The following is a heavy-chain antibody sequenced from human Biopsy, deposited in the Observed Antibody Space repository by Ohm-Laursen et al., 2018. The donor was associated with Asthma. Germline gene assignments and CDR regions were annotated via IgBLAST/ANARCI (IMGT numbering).Heavy chain of an antibody. CDR3: ARVKDGYNFDY. D-gene: IGHD5-24*01. Sequence: SQTLSLTCAVSGGSISSGGYSWSWIRQPPGKGLEWIGYIYNSGSTYYNPSLNSRVTISVDRSKNQFSMNLSSVTAADTAVYYCARVKDGYNFDYWGQGTLVTVSS. CDR2: IYNSGST. V-gene: IGHV4-30-2*01. CDR1: GGSISSGGYS. J-gene: IGHJ4*02.